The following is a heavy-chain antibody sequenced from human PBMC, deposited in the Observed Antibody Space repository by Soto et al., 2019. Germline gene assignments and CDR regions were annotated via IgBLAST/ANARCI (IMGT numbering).Heavy chain of an antibody. CDR3: ARDSSPLRITIFGVWGTIDY. V-gene: IGHV3-30-3*01. J-gene: IGHJ4*02. CDR2: ISYDGSNK. CDR1: GFTFSSYA. D-gene: IGHD3-3*01. Sequence: QVQLVESGGGVVQPGRSLRLSCAASGFTFSSYAMHWVRQAPGKGLEWVAVISYDGSNKYYADSVKGRFTISRDNSKNTLYLQMNSLRAEDTAVYYCARDSSPLRITIFGVWGTIDYWGQGTLVTVSS.